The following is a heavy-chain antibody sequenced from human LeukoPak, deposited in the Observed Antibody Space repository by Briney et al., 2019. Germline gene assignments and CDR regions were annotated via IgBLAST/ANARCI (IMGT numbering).Heavy chain of an antibody. Sequence: GGSLRLSCAASGFTFSKYWMSWVRQAPGKGLEWVANIKEDGNKKDYVDSVKGRFTISRDNAENSLYLQVNSLRAEDTAVYYCARVYSSSSGKNAFDIWGQETMVTISS. CDR2: IKEDGNKK. CDR3: ARVYSSSSGKNAFDI. V-gene: IGHV3-7*03. J-gene: IGHJ3*02. D-gene: IGHD6-6*01. CDR1: GFTFSKYW.